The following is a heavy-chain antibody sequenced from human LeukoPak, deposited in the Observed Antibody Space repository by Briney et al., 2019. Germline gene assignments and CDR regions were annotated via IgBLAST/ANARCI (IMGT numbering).Heavy chain of an antibody. J-gene: IGHJ6*03. Sequence: SETLSLTCAVYGGSFSGYYWSWIRQPPGKGLEWIGEINHSGSTNYNPSLKSRVTISGDKSKNQFSLKLSSVTAADTAVYYCARVASLDGNSLSYMDVWGKGSTVTVSS. D-gene: IGHD5-24*01. CDR1: GGSFSGYY. CDR3: ARVASLDGNSLSYMDV. V-gene: IGHV4-34*01. CDR2: INHSGST.